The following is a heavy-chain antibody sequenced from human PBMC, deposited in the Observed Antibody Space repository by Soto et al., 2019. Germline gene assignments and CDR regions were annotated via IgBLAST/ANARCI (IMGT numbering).Heavy chain of an antibody. CDR3: VRPYCSDSTCYGYFEH. J-gene: IGHJ4*02. CDR1: GITGGSRA. D-gene: IGHD2-2*01. V-gene: IGHV3-23*01. CDR2: ITGRCSST. Sequence: GGSLRLSCVASGITGGSRAMSWVRQAAGKGLEWVSAITGRCSSTYYAKSVKGRFTVSRDNADNSLYLQMTGLRAEDTAVYYCVRPYCSDSTCYGYFEHWGQGTVVTVSS.